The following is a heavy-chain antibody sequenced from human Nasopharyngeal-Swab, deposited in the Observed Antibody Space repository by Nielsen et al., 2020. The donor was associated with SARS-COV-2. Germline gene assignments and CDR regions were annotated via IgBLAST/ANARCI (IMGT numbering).Heavy chain of an antibody. CDR1: GFTFSNCD. CDR3: TRGTVKGDYYGMDV. Sequence: GESLKISCAASGFTFSNCDMHWVRQVKGKGLEWVSAIGTAGDTYYSGSVKGRFTISRENAKNSVYLQMNSLRAGDTAVYYCTRGTVKGDYYGMDVWGQGTTVTVSS. V-gene: IGHV3-13*01. D-gene: IGHD4-17*01. J-gene: IGHJ6*02. CDR2: IGTAGDT.